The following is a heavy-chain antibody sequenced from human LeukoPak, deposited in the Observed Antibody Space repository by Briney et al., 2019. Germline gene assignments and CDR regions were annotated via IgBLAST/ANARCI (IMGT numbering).Heavy chain of an antibody. Sequence: GPVKVSCKASGYTFTSYGISWVRQAPGQGLEWMGWISAYNGNTNFAQNLQGRVTMTTDTSTSTAYMELRSLRSDDTAVYYCARCISMVRGSIRDSFDIWGQGTMVTVSS. J-gene: IGHJ3*02. CDR2: ISAYNGNT. D-gene: IGHD3-10*01. CDR1: GYTFTSYG. CDR3: ARCISMVRGSIRDSFDI. V-gene: IGHV1-18*01.